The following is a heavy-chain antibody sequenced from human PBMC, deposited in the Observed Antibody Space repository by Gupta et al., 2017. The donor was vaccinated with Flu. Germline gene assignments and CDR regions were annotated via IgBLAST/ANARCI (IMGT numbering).Heavy chain of an antibody. D-gene: IGHD3-22*01. J-gene: IGHJ3*02. CDR2: INHSGST. Sequence: QVQLQQWGAGLLKPSATLSLTSAVYGGSFSGYYWSWILQPPGKVLEWIGEINHSGSTNYNPSLKSRVTISVDTSKNQFSLKLSSVTAADTAVYYCARGDSSEDAFDIWGQGTMVTVSS. CDR1: GGSFSGYY. V-gene: IGHV4-34*01. CDR3: ARGDSSEDAFDI.